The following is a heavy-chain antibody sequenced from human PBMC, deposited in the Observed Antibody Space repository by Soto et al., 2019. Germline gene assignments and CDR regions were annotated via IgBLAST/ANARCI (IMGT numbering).Heavy chain of an antibody. CDR3: ARKPHWQYWYFDL. Sequence: EVQLVESGGSEIRPGGSLRLSCAASGFAFQNHGMAWVRQVPGKGLEWVAGISGSGVNAGYADSVKGRFTISRDNGDNSLYLEINNLGVEDTALYHCARKPHWQYWYFDLWGRGTLVTVSS. CDR1: GFAFQNHG. D-gene: IGHD1-1*01. J-gene: IGHJ2*01. V-gene: IGHV3-20*01. CDR2: ISGSGVNA.